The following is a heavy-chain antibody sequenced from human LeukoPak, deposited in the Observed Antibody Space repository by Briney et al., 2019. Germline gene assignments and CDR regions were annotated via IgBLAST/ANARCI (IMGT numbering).Heavy chain of an antibody. J-gene: IGHJ6*02. CDR3: ARERWLQFHYYYGMDV. Sequence: PGGSLRLSCAASGFTFSSYSMNWVRQAPGKGLEWVSSISSSSSYIYYADSVKGRLTISRDNAKNSLYLQMNSLRAEDTAVYYCARERWLQFHYYYGMDVWGQGTTVTVSS. V-gene: IGHV3-21*01. D-gene: IGHD5-24*01. CDR2: ISSSSSYI. CDR1: GFTFSSYS.